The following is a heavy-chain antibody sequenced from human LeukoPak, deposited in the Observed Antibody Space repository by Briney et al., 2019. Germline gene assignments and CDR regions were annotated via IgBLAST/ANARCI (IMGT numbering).Heavy chain of an antibody. V-gene: IGHV4-34*01. CDR2: INHSGST. CDR1: GGSFSGYY. Sequence: SSETLSLTCAVYGGSFSGYYWSWIRQPPGKGLEWIGEINHSGSTNYNPSLKSRVTISVDTSKNQFSLKLSSVTAADTAVYYCARRDPGIAAAGTGSEIDYWGQGTLVTVSS. J-gene: IGHJ4*02. CDR3: ARRDPGIAAAGTGSEIDY. D-gene: IGHD6-13*01.